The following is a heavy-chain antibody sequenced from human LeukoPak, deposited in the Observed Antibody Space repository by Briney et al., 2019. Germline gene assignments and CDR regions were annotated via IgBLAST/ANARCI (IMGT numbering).Heavy chain of an antibody. J-gene: IGHJ4*02. CDR1: GFTFSSNA. V-gene: IGHV3-33*01. CDR3: AVRSSWPVWSFHY. Sequence: PGGSLRLSCAASGFTFSSNAMHWVRQAPGKGLEWVAVIWYDGSNKYYADSVKGRFTISRDNSKNTLYLQMNSLRAEDTAVYYCAVRSSWPVWSFHYWGQGTLVTVSS. D-gene: IGHD6-13*01. CDR2: IWYDGSNK.